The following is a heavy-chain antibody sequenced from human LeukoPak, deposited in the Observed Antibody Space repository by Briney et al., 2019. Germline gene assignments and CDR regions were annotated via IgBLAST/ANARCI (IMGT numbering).Heavy chain of an antibody. CDR2: IYYSGST. CDR1: GGSISSSSYY. V-gene: IGHV4-39*07. Sequence: PSETLSLTCTVSGGSISSSSYYWGWIRQPPGKGLEWIVSIYYSGSTYYNPSLKSRVTISVDTSKNQFSLKLSSVTAADTAVYYCARTTEAHSWRTRYYDYYMDVWGKGTTVTVSS. CDR3: ARTTEAHSWRTRYYDYYMDV. D-gene: IGHD6-13*01. J-gene: IGHJ6*03.